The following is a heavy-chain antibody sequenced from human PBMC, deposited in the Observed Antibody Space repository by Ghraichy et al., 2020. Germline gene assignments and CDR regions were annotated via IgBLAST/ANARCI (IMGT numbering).Heavy chain of an antibody. J-gene: IGHJ6*02. CDR3: AKDPNYYDSSGYYHSYYGMDV. CDR1: GFTFSSYA. V-gene: IGHV3-23*01. Sequence: LSLTCAASGFTFSSYAMSWVRQAPGKGLEWVSAISGSGGSTYYADSVKGRFTISRDNSKNTLYLQMNSLRAEDTAVYYCAKDPNYYDSSGYYHSYYGMDVWGQGTTVTVSS. CDR2: ISGSGGST. D-gene: IGHD3-22*01.